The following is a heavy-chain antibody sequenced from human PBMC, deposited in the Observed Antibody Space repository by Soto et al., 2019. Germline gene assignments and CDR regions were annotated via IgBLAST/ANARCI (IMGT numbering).Heavy chain of an antibody. CDR1: GFTFSSYG. V-gene: IGHV3-30*18. Sequence: QVQLVESGGGVVQPGRSPRLSCAASGFTFSSYGMHWVRQAPGKGLEWVAVISYDGSNKYYADSVKGRFTISRDNSKNTLYLQMNSLRAEDTAVYYCAKDLATMIVVVITAPDYWGQGTLVTVSS. D-gene: IGHD3-22*01. CDR3: AKDLATMIVVVITAPDY. J-gene: IGHJ4*02. CDR2: ISYDGSNK.